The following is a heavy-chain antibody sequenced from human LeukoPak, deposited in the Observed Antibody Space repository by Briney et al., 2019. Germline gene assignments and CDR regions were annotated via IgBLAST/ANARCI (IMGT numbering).Heavy chain of an antibody. CDR1: GYTFTSYG. Sequence: GASVKVSCKASGYTFTSYGISWVRQAPGQGLEWMGWISAYNGNTNYAQKLQGRATMTTDTSTSTAYMELRSLRSDDTAVYYCARDGMATAPVYYYYGMDVWGQGTTVTVSS. J-gene: IGHJ6*02. D-gene: IGHD5-24*01. V-gene: IGHV1-18*01. CDR3: ARDGMATAPVYYYYGMDV. CDR2: ISAYNGNT.